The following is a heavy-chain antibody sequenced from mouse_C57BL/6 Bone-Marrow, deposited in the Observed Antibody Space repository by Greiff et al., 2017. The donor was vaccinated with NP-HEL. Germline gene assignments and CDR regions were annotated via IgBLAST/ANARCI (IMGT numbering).Heavy chain of an antibody. D-gene: IGHD1-1*01. CDR3: AREGGFTTVVAPNYFDY. Sequence: QVQLQQPGAELVMPGASVKLSCKASGYTFTSYWMHWVKQRPGQGLEWIGEMDPSDSYTNYNQKFKGKSTLTVDKSSSTAYMQLSSLTSEDSAVYYCAREGGFTTVVAPNYFDYWGQGTTLTVSS. CDR1: GYTFTSYW. V-gene: IGHV1-69*01. J-gene: IGHJ2*01. CDR2: MDPSDSYT.